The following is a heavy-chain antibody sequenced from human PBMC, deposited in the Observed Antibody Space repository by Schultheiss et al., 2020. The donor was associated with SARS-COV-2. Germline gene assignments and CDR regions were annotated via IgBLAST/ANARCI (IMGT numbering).Heavy chain of an antibody. Sequence: SETLSLTRTVSGGSVSSDSYYWSWIRQPPGKGLEWIGYIYYSGSTNYNPSLKSRVTISVDTSKNQFSLKLSSVTAADTAVYYCARDNLNVPAVQNWFDPWGQGTLVTVSS. J-gene: IGHJ5*02. CDR2: IYYSGST. V-gene: IGHV4-61*01. CDR1: GGSVSSDSYY. D-gene: IGHD2-2*01. CDR3: ARDNLNVPAVQNWFDP.